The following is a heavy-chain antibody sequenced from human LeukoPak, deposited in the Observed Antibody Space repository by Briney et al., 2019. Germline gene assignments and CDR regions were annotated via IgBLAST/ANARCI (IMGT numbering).Heavy chain of an antibody. D-gene: IGHD5-18*01. V-gene: IGHV1-18*01. J-gene: IGHJ4*02. CDR1: GGTFSSYA. Sequence: ASVKVSCKASGGTFSSYAISWVRQAPGQGLEWMGWISAYNGNTNYAQKLQGRVTMTTDTSTSTAYMELRSLRSDDTAVYYCARALQLWSQPFYWGQGTLVTVSS. CDR2: ISAYNGNT. CDR3: ARALQLWSQPFY.